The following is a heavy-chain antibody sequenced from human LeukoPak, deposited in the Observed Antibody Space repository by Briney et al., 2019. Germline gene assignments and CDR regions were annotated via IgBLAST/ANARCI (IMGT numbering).Heavy chain of an antibody. CDR2: IYTTGAT. V-gene: IGHV4-4*07. CDR1: GGSIRSYF. J-gene: IGHJ4*02. CDR3: AGQGYTASYYFLDY. D-gene: IGHD1-26*01. Sequence: SETLSLTCTVSGGSIRSYFWGWVRQPAGKGLEWIGRIYTTGATFYNPSLKTRLTMSIDTSKNQFSLRLTSVVAADTAVYYCAGQGYTASYYFLDYWSQGTLVTVSS.